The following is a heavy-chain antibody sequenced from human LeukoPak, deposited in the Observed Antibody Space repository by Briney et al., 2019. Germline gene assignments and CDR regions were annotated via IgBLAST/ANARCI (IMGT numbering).Heavy chain of an antibody. CDR1: GFTFSSYA. V-gene: IGHV3-23*01. Sequence: PGGSLRLSCAASGFTFSSYAMSWVRQAPGKGLEWVSAISGSGGSTYYADSVKGRFTISRDNSKNTLYLQMNSLRAEDTAVYYCAKDRLCPIAVGGYEVFDPWGQGTLVTVSS. CDR2: ISGSGGST. J-gene: IGHJ5*02. CDR3: AKDRLCPIAVGGYEVFDP. D-gene: IGHD6-19*01.